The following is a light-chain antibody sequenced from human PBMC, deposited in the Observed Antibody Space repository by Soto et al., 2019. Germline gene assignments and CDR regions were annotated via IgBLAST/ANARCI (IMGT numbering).Light chain of an antibody. V-gene: IGLV2-11*01. J-gene: IGLJ1*01. Sequence: QSVLTQPRSVSGSPGQSVTISCTGTSSDVGGYNYVSWYQQHPGKAPKVMIYDVSERPSGVPDRFSGSKSGNTASLTISGLQAEAEAAYYCCSYAGSPRYVLGTGTKVTVL. CDR1: SSDVGGYNY. CDR2: DVS. CDR3: CSYAGSPRYV.